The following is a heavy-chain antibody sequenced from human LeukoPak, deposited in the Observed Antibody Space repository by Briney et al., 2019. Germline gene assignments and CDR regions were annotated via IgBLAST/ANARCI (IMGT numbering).Heavy chain of an antibody. J-gene: IGHJ5*02. CDR2: VFSRGDT. V-gene: IGHV4-39*01. CDR3: ARHPAGSNWFDP. D-gene: IGHD3-10*01. Sequence: SETLSLTCTVSGVSVNTRVYYWDWIRHSPGKGLEWIGDVFSRGDTYFNPSFRSRATMSIDTSVNQFSLTLTSVTAADTAIYYCARHPAGSNWFDPWGQGILVTVSS. CDR1: GVSVNTRVYY.